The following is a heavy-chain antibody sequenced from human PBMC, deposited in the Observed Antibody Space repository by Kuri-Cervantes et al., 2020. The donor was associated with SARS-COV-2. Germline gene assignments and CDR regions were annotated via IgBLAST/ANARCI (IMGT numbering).Heavy chain of an antibody. CDR3: ARDPVTPGYYYYYGMDV. V-gene: IGHV3-23*01. Sequence: GESLKISCAASGFTFSSYAMSWVRQAPGKGLEWVSAISGSGGSTYYADSVKGRFTISRDNAKNTLYLQMNGLRAEDTAVYYCARDPVTPGYYYYYGMDVWGQGTTVTVSS. CDR1: GFTFSSYA. D-gene: IGHD4-23*01. CDR2: ISGSGGST. J-gene: IGHJ6*02.